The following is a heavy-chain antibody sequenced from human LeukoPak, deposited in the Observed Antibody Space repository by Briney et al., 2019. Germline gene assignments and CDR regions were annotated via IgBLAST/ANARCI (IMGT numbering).Heavy chain of an antibody. J-gene: IGHJ6*02. CDR2: LSGSGGDT. V-gene: IGHV3-23*01. CDR1: GFTFGHNA. CDR3: AMRMTRLTYYYYGMDV. Sequence: GGSLRLSCVASGFTFGHNAMAWVRQAPGKRLEWVSALSGSGGDTFYADSVKGRFTISRDNSKNTLYLQLSSLRPDDTAVYYCAMRMTRLTYYYYGMDVWGQGTTVTVSS.